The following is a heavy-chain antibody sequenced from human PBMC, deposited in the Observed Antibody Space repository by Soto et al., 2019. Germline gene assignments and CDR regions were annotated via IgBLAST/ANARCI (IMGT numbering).Heavy chain of an antibody. Sequence: QVQLVQSGAEVKKPGSSVKVSCKASGGTFSSYTISWVRQAPGQGLEWMGRIIPTLGIANYEQKFQGRVTITADKSTSTAYMELSSLRSEDTAVYYCARDAHDDLFDYWGQGTLVTVSS. CDR3: ARDAHDDLFDY. D-gene: IGHD4-17*01. CDR1: GGTFSSYT. V-gene: IGHV1-69*08. J-gene: IGHJ4*02. CDR2: IIPTLGIA.